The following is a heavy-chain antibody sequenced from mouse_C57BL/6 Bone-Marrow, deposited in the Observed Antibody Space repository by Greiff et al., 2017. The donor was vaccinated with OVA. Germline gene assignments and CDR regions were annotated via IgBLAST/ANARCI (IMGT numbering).Heavy chain of an antibody. CDR1: GYTFTSYG. D-gene: IGHD1-1*01. CDR2: IYPRSGNT. J-gene: IGHJ2*01. V-gene: IGHV1-81*01. CDR3: ARGGYYGSSPRWYYFDD. Sequence: VQLQQSGAELARPGASVKLSCKASGYTFTSYGISWVKQRTGQGLEWIGEIYPRSGNTYYNEKFKGKATLTADKSSSTAYMELRSLTSEDSAAYFCARGGYYGSSPRWYYFDDWGQGTTLTVSS.